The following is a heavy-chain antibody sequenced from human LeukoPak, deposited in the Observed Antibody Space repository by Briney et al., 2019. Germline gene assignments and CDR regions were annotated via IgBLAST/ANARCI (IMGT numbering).Heavy chain of an antibody. CDR3: ATRGLYYDFWSGHGGFDP. Sequence: ASVKVSCKASGYTFTGYYMHWVRQAPGQGLEWMGWINPNSGGTNYAQKFQGRVTMTRDTSISTAYMELSRLRSDDTAVYYCATRGLYYDFWSGHGGFDPWGQGTLVTVSS. CDR1: GYTFTGYY. V-gene: IGHV1-2*02. J-gene: IGHJ5*02. D-gene: IGHD3-3*01. CDR2: INPNSGGT.